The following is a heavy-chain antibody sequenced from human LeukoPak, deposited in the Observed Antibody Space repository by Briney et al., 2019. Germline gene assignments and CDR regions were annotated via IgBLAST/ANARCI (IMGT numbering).Heavy chain of an antibody. D-gene: IGHD2-8*01. Sequence: GGSLRLSCAASGFTFRAFDMQWVRQSAGKGLEWVSGIGPDGDIYYAASVKGRFTISRENGENSVHLQRNSLRAGDTAVYYCVRDSNYYAMDVWGQGTTVTVSS. J-gene: IGHJ6*02. CDR3: VRDSNYYAMDV. CDR2: IGPDGDI. V-gene: IGHV3-13*01. CDR1: GFTFRAFD.